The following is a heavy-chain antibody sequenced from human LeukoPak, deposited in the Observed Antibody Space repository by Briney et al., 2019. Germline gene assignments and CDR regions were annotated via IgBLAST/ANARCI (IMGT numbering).Heavy chain of an antibody. CDR3: ARQAVGWFDP. D-gene: IGHD6-19*01. CDR2: IYYSGST. V-gene: IGHV4-59*08. Sequence: SETLSLTCTVSGGSISSYYWSWIRQPPGKGLEWIGYIYYSGSTNYSPSLKSRVTISVDTSKNQFSLKLSSVTAADTAVYYCARQAVGWFDPWGQGTLVTVSS. J-gene: IGHJ5*02. CDR1: GGSISSYY.